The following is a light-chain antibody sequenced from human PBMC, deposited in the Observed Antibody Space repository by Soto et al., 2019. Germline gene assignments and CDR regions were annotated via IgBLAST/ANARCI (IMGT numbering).Light chain of an antibody. CDR3: KSYTSKSTGV. V-gene: IGLV2-14*01. Sequence: QSALTQPASVSGSPGQSITISCTGTSSDVGGYNYVSWYQQHPGKAPKLIIYEVSNRPSGVSNRFSGSKSGNTASLTISGLQAEDEDDYYCKSYTSKSTGVFGTGTKLTVL. CDR2: EVS. J-gene: IGLJ1*01. CDR1: SSDVGGYNY.